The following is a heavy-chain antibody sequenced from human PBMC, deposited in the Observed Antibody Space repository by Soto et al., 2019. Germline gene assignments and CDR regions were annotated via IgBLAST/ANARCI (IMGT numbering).Heavy chain of an antibody. Sequence: SVKVSCKASGGTFSSYAINWVRQAPGQGLEWMGGIIPIFGTANYAQKFQGRVTITADESTSTAYMELSSLRSEDTAVYYCATAYYYYYGMDVWGQGTTVTVSS. CDR3: ATAYYYYYGMDV. CDR2: IIPIFGTA. V-gene: IGHV1-69*13. CDR1: GGTFSSYA. J-gene: IGHJ6*02.